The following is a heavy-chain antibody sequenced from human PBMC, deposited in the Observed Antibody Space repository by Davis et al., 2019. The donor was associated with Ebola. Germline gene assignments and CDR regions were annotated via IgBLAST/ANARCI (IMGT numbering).Heavy chain of an antibody. V-gene: IGHV6-1*01. Sequence: HSQTLSLTCAISGDSVSGSSGAWNWIRQSPSRGLEWLGRTYYTSKWFNHYAESVKSRITVNPDTSKNQFSLQLNSVTPEDTALYYCARGWLRTGLDVWGEGTTVTVSS. CDR1: GDSVSGSSGA. CDR3: ARGWLRTGLDV. D-gene: IGHD5-18*01. J-gene: IGHJ6*04. CDR2: TYYTSKWFN.